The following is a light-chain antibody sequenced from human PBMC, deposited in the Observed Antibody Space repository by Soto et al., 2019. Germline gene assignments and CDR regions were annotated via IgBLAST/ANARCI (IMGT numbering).Light chain of an antibody. CDR3: QSYDSSLSAQV. J-gene: IGLJ3*02. V-gene: IGLV1-40*01. Sequence: QSVLTQPPSVSGAPGQRVTISCTGSSSSIGAGYDVHWYQQLPGTAPRLLIYGNSNRPSGVPDRFSGSKSGTSASLAITGLQAEDEADYYCQSYDSSLSAQVFGGGTKVTVL. CDR1: SSSIGAGYD. CDR2: GNS.